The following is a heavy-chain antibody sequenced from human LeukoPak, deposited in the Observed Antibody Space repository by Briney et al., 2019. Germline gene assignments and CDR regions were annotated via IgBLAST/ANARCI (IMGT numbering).Heavy chain of an antibody. CDR2: IYYSGST. CDR3: ARQYSSGWPWFDP. J-gene: IGHJ5*02. Sequence: SETLSLTCTVSGGSISSGGYYWGWIRQPPGKGLEWIGSIYYSGSTYHNPSLKSRVTISVDTSKNQFSLKLTSVTAADAALYYCARQYSSGWPWFDPWGQGTLVTVSS. CDR1: GGSISSGGYY. V-gene: IGHV4-39*01. D-gene: IGHD6-19*01.